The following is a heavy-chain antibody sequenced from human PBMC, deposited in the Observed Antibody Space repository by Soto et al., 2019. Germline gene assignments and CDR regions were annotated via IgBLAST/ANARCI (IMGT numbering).Heavy chain of an antibody. CDR2: ISAHNGDT. CDR3: ARIPTVNYYFDC. V-gene: IGHV1-18*01. Sequence: QVQLVQSGAEVKKPGASVKVSCKASGYIFPNYVIAWVRQAPGQGLEWMGWISAHNGDTSYAQKLQGRVTMTADTSTTTAYMELRSLSSDDTAVYYCARIPTVNYYFDCWGQGTLVTVSS. J-gene: IGHJ4*02. CDR1: GYIFPNYV.